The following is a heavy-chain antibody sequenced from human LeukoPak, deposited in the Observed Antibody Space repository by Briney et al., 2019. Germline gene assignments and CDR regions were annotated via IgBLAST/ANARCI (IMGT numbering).Heavy chain of an antibody. D-gene: IGHD2-21*02. Sequence: GGSLRLSCVASGFIFSDYAMHWVRQAPGKGLEWVAIISHDGTNEYHADSVKGRFTISRDNSKNTLYLHMHSLNAEHTAVYYCVRLGFCSGVDCYWDPSYNLWGQGTLVTVSS. V-gene: IGHV3-30*04. J-gene: IGHJ1*01. CDR3: VRLGFCSGVDCYWDPSYNL. CDR1: GFIFSDYA. CDR2: ISHDGTNE.